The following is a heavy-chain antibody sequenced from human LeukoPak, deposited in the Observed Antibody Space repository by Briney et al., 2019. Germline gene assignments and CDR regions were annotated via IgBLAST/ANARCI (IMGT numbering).Heavy chain of an antibody. J-gene: IGHJ5*02. CDR1: GYTFTSYG. D-gene: IGHD2-15*01. V-gene: IGHV1-18*01. CDR3: ARDRVVAASLPNWFDP. Sequence: ASVKVSCKASGYTFTSYGISWVRQAPGQGLEWMGWISAYNGNTNYAQKLQGRVTMTTDTSTSTAYMELRSLRSDDTAVYYCARDRVVAASLPNWFDPWGQGTLVTVSS. CDR2: ISAYNGNT.